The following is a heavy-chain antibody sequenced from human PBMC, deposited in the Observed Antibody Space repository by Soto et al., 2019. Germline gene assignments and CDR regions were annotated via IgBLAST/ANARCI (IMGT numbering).Heavy chain of an antibody. J-gene: IGHJ4*02. Sequence: PSETLSLTCSVSGGSISGHYWIWIRQSPGKGLEWIGYIFYTGSTNYNPSLKSRVTLSVDTSKNQFSLRLSSVTAADTAAYYCARVGSSSWSPDYWGQGALVTVSS. V-gene: IGHV4-59*11. CDR1: GGSISGHY. CDR3: ARVGSSSWSPDY. D-gene: IGHD2-2*01. CDR2: IFYTGST.